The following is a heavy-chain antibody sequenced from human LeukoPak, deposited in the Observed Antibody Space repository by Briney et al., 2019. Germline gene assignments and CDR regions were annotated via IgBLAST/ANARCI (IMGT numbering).Heavy chain of an antibody. CDR3: ARWIHATGGLDY. CDR2: RYDRSQWLQ. D-gene: IGHD3-16*01. V-gene: IGHV6-1*01. CDR1: GDIVSSDNVA. Sequence: SQTLSLTCDISGDIVSSDNVAWNWIRQSPSRGLEWLGRRYDRSQWLQHYGVSVKGRVNINPDTYKNQISLQLNSVPPDDTAIYYCARWIHATGGLDYWGQGTLVTVSS. J-gene: IGHJ4*02.